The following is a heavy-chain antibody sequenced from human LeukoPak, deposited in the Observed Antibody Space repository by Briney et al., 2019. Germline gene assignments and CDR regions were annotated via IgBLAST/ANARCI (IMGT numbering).Heavy chain of an antibody. V-gene: IGHV3-9*03. D-gene: IGHD3-16*02. CDR1: GFTFNDYA. CDR3: ARYTTAYHSFGY. J-gene: IGHJ4*02. CDR2: ISWNTTIV. Sequence: PVGSLRLSCTASGFTFNDYAMHWIRQGPGRGLQWVAGISWNTTIVDYGDSVKGRFTISRDNARDSLYLQMNSLRVEDMGIYYCARYTTAYHSFGYWGQGTLVAVSS.